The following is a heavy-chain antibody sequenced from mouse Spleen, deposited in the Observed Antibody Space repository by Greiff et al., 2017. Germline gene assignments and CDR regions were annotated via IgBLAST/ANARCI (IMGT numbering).Heavy chain of an antibody. CDR2: IYPGSGNT. CDR1: GYTFTDYY. V-gene: IGHV1-76*01. CDR3: ARCGGNYYFDY. Sequence: VQLQQSGAELVRPGASVKLSCKASGYTFTDYYINWVKQRPGQGLEWIARIYPGSGNTYYNEKFKGKATLTAEKSSSTAYMQLSSLTSEDSAVYFCARCGGNYYFDYWGQGTTLTVSS. J-gene: IGHJ2*01. D-gene: IGHD1-1*02.